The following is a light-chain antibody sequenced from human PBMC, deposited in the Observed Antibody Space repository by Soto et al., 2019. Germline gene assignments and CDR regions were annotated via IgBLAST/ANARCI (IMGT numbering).Light chain of an antibody. CDR2: EVS. V-gene: IGKV2D-29*01. CDR3: QQYNSYSWT. Sequence: DTVMTQTPLSLSVTPGQPASISCKSSQSLLHTDGKTYLSWYLQKPGQPPQLLIYEVSNRFSGVPDRFSGSGSGTEFTLTISSLQPDDFATYYCQQYNSYSWTFGQGTKVDIK. J-gene: IGKJ1*01. CDR1: QSLLHTDGKTY.